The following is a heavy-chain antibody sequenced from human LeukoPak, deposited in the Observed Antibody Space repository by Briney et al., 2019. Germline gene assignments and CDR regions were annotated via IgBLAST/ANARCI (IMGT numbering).Heavy chain of an antibody. J-gene: IGHJ1*01. CDR2: ISGTGEPT. D-gene: IGHD2-21*02. V-gene: IGHV3-23*01. CDR1: GFTFNIYA. Sequence: GGSLRLSCAASGFTFNIYAMSWVRQVPGRGLEWVSGISGTGEPTYYADSVKGRFTISRDNSKNTLYVQMNNLRVEDTAVYYCAKDRYCGGDCYQEYFQHWGQGTLVTVSS. CDR3: AKDRYCGGDCYQEYFQH.